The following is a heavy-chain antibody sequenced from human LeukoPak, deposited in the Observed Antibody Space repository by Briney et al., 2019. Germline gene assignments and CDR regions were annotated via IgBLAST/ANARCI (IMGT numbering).Heavy chain of an antibody. J-gene: IGHJ4*02. CDR1: GDSVSSGTYY. Sequence: SETLSLTCTVSGDSVSSGTYYWSWGRHPPGEGLGWIGIISYSGSTNYNPSLKSRITISVDMSKNQFSLKVRSVTAADTAVYYCARYDYWGQGTLVTVSS. CDR3: ARYDY. CDR2: ISYSGST. V-gene: IGHV4-61*01.